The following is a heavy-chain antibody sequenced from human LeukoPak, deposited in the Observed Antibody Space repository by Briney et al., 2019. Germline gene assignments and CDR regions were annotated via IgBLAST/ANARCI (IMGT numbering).Heavy chain of an antibody. CDR2: IDYRGGT. Sequence: SETLSLTCTVSGGSISTYYWSWIRQPPGKGLEWIAYIDYRGGTTYNHSLKSRVTISVDTSRNQFSLKLSSVTAADTAVYYCARSRSGYSYDHAAFEIWGQGTMVTVSS. CDR3: ARSRSGYSYDHAAFEI. CDR1: GGSISTYY. V-gene: IGHV4-59*01. D-gene: IGHD5-18*01. J-gene: IGHJ3*02.